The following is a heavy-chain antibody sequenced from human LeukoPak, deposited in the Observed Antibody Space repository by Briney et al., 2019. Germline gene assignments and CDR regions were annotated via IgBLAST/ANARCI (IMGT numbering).Heavy chain of an antibody. CDR2: ISSSGSTI. Sequence: GGSLRLSCAASGFNFSSYEMNWVRQPPGEGLEWVSYISSSGSTIYYADSVKGRFTISRDNAKNSLYLQMNSLRAEDAAVYYCARNNVFDPWGQGTLVTVSS. J-gene: IGHJ5*02. CDR3: ARNNVFDP. CDR1: GFNFSSYE. V-gene: IGHV3-48*03.